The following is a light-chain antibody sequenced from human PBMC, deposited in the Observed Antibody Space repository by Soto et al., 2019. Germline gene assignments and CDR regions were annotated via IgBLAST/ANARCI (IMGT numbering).Light chain of an antibody. CDR1: QSVSSTY. CDR3: QRYDISPFP. J-gene: IGKJ2*01. V-gene: IGKV3-20*01. CDR2: GAS. Sequence: EIVLTQSPGTLSLSPGERATLSCRASQSVSSTYLAWYQQKPGQAPRLLIYGASSSATGIPDRFSGSGSGTDFNLTISRLEPEDFAVYYCQRYDISPFPFGQGTKLEIK.